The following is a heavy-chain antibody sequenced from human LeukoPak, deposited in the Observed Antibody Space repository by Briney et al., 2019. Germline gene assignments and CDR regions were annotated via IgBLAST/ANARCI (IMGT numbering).Heavy chain of an antibody. CDR2: IYSGGST. V-gene: IGHV3-66*04. CDR3: ARPKSNYYYYYYGMDV. D-gene: IGHD4-4*01. Sequence: GGSLRLSCAASGFTVSSNYMSRVRQAPGKGLEWVSVIYSGGSTYYADSVKGRFTISRDNSKNTLYLQMNSLRAEDTAVYYCARPKSNYYYYYYGMDVWGQGTTVTVSS. J-gene: IGHJ6*02. CDR1: GFTVSSNY.